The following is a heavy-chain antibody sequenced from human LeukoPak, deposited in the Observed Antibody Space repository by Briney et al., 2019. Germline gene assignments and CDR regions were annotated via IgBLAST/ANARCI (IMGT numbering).Heavy chain of an antibody. Sequence: SETLTLTCSVSGGSVSSYYWTWIRQPAGKGLEWIGRIYPSGTTHYNPSLKSRVTMSVDTSKNQFSLKVTSVTAADTAVYYCADDFGDWGQGTLVTVSS. CDR2: IYPSGTT. D-gene: IGHD4-17*01. CDR1: GGSVSSYY. CDR3: ADDFGD. V-gene: IGHV4-4*07. J-gene: IGHJ4*02.